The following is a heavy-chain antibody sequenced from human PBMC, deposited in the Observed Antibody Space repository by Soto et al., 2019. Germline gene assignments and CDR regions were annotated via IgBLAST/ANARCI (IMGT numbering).Heavy chain of an antibody. J-gene: IGHJ4*02. CDR2: IYYTGST. V-gene: IGHV4-59*01. D-gene: IGHD2-8*02. Sequence: LSLTCTVSGGSISNYYWSWIRQPPGKGLEWIGYIYYTGSTNYNPSLKSRVTISVDTSKNQFSLRLSSVTVADTAIYYCASARGNVWSIYWGQGTQVTVSS. CDR1: GGSISNYY. CDR3: ASARGNVWSIY.